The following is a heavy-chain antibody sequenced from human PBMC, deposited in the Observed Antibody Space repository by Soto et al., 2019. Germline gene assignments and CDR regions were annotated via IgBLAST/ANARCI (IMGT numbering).Heavy chain of an antibody. CDR1: GFTFSNYG. CDR2: NR. J-gene: IGHJ5*01. V-gene: IGHV3-33*01. CDR3: ARVADS. Sequence: QVQLVESGGGVVQPGRSLRLSCAASGFTFSNYGMHWVRQAPGKGLEWVAVNRYHADSVKDRFTISRDNSKYMLFLQMTSLRAGDTAVYYWARVADS.